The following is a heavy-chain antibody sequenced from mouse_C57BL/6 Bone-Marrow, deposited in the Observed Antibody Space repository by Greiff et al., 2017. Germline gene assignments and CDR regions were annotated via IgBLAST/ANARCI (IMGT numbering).Heavy chain of an antibody. D-gene: IGHD2-5*01. Sequence: EVQLVESGGGLVKPGGSLKLSCAASGFTFSSYAMSWVRQTPEKRLEWVATISAGGSYTYYPDNVKGRFTISRDNAKTNLYLQMSHLKSEDTAMYYCARDQDYSNYVLAWCAYWGQGTLVTVSA. J-gene: IGHJ3*01. CDR3: ARDQDYSNYVLAWCAY. CDR1: GFTFSSYA. CDR2: ISAGGSYT. V-gene: IGHV5-4*01.